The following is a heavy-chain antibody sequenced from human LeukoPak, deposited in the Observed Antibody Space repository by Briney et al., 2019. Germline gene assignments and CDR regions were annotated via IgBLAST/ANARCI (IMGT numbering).Heavy chain of an antibody. CDR2: ISAYNGNT. Sequence: GASVKVSCKTSGYTFTGYHMHWVRQAPGQGLEWMGWISAYNGNTNYAQKLQGRVTMTTDTSTSTAYMELRSLRSDDTAVYYCARGVTGTPDYWGQGTLVTVSS. D-gene: IGHD1-20*01. J-gene: IGHJ4*02. V-gene: IGHV1-18*04. CDR1: GYTFTGYH. CDR3: ARGVTGTPDY.